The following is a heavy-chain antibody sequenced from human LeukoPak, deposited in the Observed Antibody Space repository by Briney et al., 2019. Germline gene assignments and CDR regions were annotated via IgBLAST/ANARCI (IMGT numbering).Heavy chain of an antibody. CDR1: GYTFNRHW. CDR3: ARHRRGVRMAAAGTDY. Sequence: GESLKISCKGSGYTFNRHWIGWVRQMPGKGLEWMGIIYPGDSDTRYNPAFQGQVTITADKSISTAYLQWSSLKASDTAMYYCARHRRGVRMAAAGTDYWGQGTLVTVSS. J-gene: IGHJ4*02. CDR2: IYPGDSDT. V-gene: IGHV5-51*01. D-gene: IGHD6-13*01.